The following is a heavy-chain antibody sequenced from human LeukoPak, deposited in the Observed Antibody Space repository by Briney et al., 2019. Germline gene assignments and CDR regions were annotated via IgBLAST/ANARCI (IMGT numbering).Heavy chain of an antibody. V-gene: IGHV3-7*04. CDR3: ARYTYYYGSGSSIPDY. CDR2: IKQDGSEK. J-gene: IGHJ4*02. CDR1: GFTFSNYA. D-gene: IGHD3-10*01. Sequence: GGSLRLSCAASGFTFSNYAMHWVRQAPGKGLEWVANIKQDGSEKYYVDSVKGRFTISRDNAKNSLYLQMNSLRAEDTAVYYCARYTYYYGSGSSIPDYWGQGTLVTVSS.